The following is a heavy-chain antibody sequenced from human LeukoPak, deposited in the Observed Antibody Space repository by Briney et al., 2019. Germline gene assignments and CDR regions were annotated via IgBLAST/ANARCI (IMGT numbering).Heavy chain of an antibody. CDR3: ATGFGSGWYLDI. D-gene: IGHD6-19*01. CDR1: GYTLTELS. V-gene: IGHV1-24*01. J-gene: IGHJ3*02. Sequence: ASVKVSCKVSGYTLTELSMHWVRQAPGKGLEWMGGFDPEDGETIYAQKFQGRVTMTEDTSTDTAYMELSSLRSEDTAVYYCATGFGSGWYLDIWGQGTMVTVSS. CDR2: FDPEDGET.